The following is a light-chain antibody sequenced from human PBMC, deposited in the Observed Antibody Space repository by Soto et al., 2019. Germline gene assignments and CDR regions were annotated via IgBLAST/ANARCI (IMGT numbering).Light chain of an antibody. V-gene: IGLV2-8*01. Sequence: QSALTQPPSASGSPGQSVTISCTGTSSDVGGYNYVSWYQQHPGKAPKLMIYEVSKRPSGVPDRFSGSKSGNTASLTVSGLQAEEEADYYCSSYAGSLYVFGTGTTLTVL. CDR2: EVS. CDR3: SSYAGSLYV. J-gene: IGLJ1*01. CDR1: SSDVGGYNY.